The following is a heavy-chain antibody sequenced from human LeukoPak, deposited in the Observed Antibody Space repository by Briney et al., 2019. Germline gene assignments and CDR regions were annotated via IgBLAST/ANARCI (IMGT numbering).Heavy chain of an antibody. V-gene: IGHV4-59*08. Sequence: SETLSLTCTVSGGSISSYYWSWIRQPPGKGLDWIGFIYQTGRTSYNPSLKNRVTISIDTSKNQFSLNLTSVTAADTAVYHCARMAVNGFALDPWGQGTLVTVSS. D-gene: IGHD4-11*01. CDR3: ARMAVNGFALDP. CDR2: IYQTGRT. J-gene: IGHJ5*02. CDR1: GGSISSYY.